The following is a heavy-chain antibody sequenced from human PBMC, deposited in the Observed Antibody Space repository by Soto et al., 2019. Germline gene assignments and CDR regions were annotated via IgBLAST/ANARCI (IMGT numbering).Heavy chain of an antibody. CDR3: AMVYNYVTPTPQDV. Sequence: QVQLVPSGDEVRKPGSSVKVSCKASGDIFVNYGIAWVRQAPGQGLEWMGWISTYTGNTHYARKVQGRLTMTTDTSTSPAYMDLGSLASYDTAVDYCAMVYNYVTPTPQDVWGQGPTVTVSS. D-gene: IGHD3-16*01. J-gene: IGHJ6*02. CDR2: ISTYTGNT. V-gene: IGHV1-18*01. CDR1: GDIFVNYG.